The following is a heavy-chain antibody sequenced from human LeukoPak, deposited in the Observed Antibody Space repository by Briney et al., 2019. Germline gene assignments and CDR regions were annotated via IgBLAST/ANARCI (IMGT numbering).Heavy chain of an antibody. J-gene: IGHJ6*03. CDR2: IYYSGST. Sequence: SETLSLTCAVYGGSFSGYYWSWIRQPPGKGLEWIGSIYYSGSTYYNPSLKSRVTISVDTSKNQFSLKLSSVTAADTAVYYCARTSYDFWSGPPLHYYMDVWGKGTTVTASS. D-gene: IGHD3-3*01. CDR1: GGSFSGYY. CDR3: ARTSYDFWSGPPLHYYMDV. V-gene: IGHV4-34*01.